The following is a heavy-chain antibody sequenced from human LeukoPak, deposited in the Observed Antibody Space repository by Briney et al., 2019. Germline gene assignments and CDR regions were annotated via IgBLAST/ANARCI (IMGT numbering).Heavy chain of an antibody. Sequence: PGGSLRLSCAASGFTFSSYSMNWVRQAPGKGLEWVSSMNSRSSSKYYADSVKGRFTISRDNAKNSLHLQMNSLRAEDTAVYYCARGPTMKMDVWGKGTTVIVSS. CDR1: GFTFSSYS. CDR3: ARGPTMKMDV. V-gene: IGHV3-21*01. CDR2: MNSRSSSK. D-gene: IGHD3-22*01. J-gene: IGHJ6*04.